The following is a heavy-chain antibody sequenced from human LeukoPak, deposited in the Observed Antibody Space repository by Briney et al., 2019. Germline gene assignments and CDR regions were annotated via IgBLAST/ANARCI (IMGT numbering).Heavy chain of an antibody. CDR1: GFTFTSYG. V-gene: IGHV1-18*01. CDR3: ARENNWNYRGGDWFDP. Sequence: GASVKVSCKASGFTFTSYGIAWVRQAPGQGLEWMAWIRVNSGDTKYAQKFQGRVTMTTDTSTSTAYVELRSLRSDDTAVYYCARENNWNYRGGDWFDPWGQGTLVTVSS. J-gene: IGHJ5*02. CDR2: IRVNSGDT. D-gene: IGHD1-7*01.